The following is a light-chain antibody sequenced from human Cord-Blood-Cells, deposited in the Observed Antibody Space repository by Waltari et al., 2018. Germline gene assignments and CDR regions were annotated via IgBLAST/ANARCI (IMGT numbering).Light chain of an antibody. V-gene: IGKV3-20*01. CDR3: QQYGSSPYT. J-gene: IGKJ2*01. CDR2: GAS. CDR1: QSVSSSY. Sequence: EIVLTQSPGTLSLSQGERPTLSCRASQSVSSSYLASYQQKPGQAPRLLIYGASSRANGIPDRFSGSGSGTDFTLTISRLEPEDFAVYYCQQYGSSPYTFGQGTKLEIK.